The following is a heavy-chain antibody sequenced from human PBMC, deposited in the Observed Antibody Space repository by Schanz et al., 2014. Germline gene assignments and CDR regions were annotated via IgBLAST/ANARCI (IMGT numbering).Heavy chain of an antibody. D-gene: IGHD6-13*01. CDR2: ISFDGRNT. CDR1: GITLSGYG. V-gene: IGHV3-30*18. J-gene: IGHJ4*01. CDR3: AKEEEEVAADGSFFDY. Sequence: QVQLVESGGGVVQPGRSLRLSCAASGITLSGYGLHWVRQAPGKGLEWVGFISFDGRNTGYAHSVKGRFTISRDNSKNTVNLQMNSLRAEHTAVYYCAKEEEEVAADGSFFDYWRHGTLVAVAS.